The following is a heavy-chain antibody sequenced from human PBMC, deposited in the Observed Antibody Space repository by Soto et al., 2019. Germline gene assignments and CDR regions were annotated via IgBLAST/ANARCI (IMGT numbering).Heavy chain of an antibody. CDR1: GYTFTGYY. J-gene: IGHJ6*02. CDR2: INPNSGGT. Sequence: GASVTVSCKASGYTFTGYYMHWVRQAPGQGLEWMGWINPNSGGTNYAQKFQGWVTMTRDTSISTAYMELSRLRSDDTAVYYCARGLDYYYYGMDVWGQGTTVTVS. CDR3: ARGLDYYYYGMDV. V-gene: IGHV1-2*04.